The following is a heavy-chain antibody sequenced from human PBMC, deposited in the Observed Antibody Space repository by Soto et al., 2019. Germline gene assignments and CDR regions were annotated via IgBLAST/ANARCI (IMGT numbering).Heavy chain of an antibody. Sequence: QVQLEQSGTEVKKPGSSVKVSCKASGGTFSTSTFTWVRQAPGQGLEWMGRIIPIFGTGDYAPKFQGRVLITADKSTSTVYMELSGLKAEDTAVFFCVRDAPIGSVFSGYDAIDSWSQGTLVTVSS. J-gene: IGHJ4*02. V-gene: IGHV1-69*08. CDR2: IIPIFGTG. CDR3: VRDAPIGSVFSGYDAIDS. D-gene: IGHD5-12*01. CDR1: GGTFSTST.